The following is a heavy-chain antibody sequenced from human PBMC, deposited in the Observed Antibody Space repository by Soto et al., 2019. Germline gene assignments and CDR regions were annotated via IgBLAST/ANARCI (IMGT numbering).Heavy chain of an antibody. CDR1: VGSFSVYY. V-gene: IGHV4-34*01. CDR2: INLSGST. J-gene: IGHJ5*01. Sequence: QVQLQQWGAGLLKPSETLSLTCAVYVGSFSVYYWSWIGQPPGKGLEWCGEINLSGSTNYKPSLKSRCTRSVDRSKNQFSLRLSSVTAADTAVYYCARGDKGYCSSTSCYFYWFDSWGEGNLVTVYS. D-gene: IGHD2-2*01. CDR3: ARGDKGYCSSTSCYFYWFDS.